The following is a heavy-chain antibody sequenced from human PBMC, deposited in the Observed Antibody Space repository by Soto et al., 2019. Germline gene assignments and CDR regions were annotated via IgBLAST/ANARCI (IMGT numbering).Heavy chain of an antibody. J-gene: IGHJ4*02. Sequence: QLQLQESGPGLVKPSETLSLTCTVSGGSISSSSYYWGGIRQPPGKGLGWIGSIYYRGGTYYNPSLKSRTTISVDTSKNQFSLKLSSVTAADTAVYYCSRQQQLVDYWGQGTMVTVSS. D-gene: IGHD6-13*01. CDR3: SRQQQLVDY. CDR1: GGSISSSSYY. V-gene: IGHV4-39*01. CDR2: IYYRGGT.